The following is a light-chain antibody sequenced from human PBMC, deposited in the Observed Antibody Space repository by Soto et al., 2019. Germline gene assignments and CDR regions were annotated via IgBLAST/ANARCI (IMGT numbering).Light chain of an antibody. CDR2: GDN. V-gene: IGLV1-40*01. Sequence: QSVLTQPPSVSGAPGQRVSISCTGSTSNIGAPYDVHWYQHLPGTAPKLLIYGDNNRPSGVPDRFSGSKSGTSASLAITRLQAEDEADYYCQSYDISLHNYVCGTGTKVTV. J-gene: IGLJ1*01. CDR3: QSYDISLHNYV. CDR1: TSNIGAPYD.